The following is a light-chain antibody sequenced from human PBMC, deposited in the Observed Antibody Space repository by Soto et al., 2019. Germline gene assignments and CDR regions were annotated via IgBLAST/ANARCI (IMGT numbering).Light chain of an antibody. J-gene: IGKJ1*01. CDR1: QSVSSN. CDR2: GAS. Sequence: EIVMTQSPATLSVSPGERATLSCRASQSVSSNLAWYQQKPGQAPRLLIYGASTRATTIPARFSGSGSGTEFILTISSLQSEDFAVYYCQQYGSSPTTLGQGTKVDIK. CDR3: QQYGSSPTT. V-gene: IGKV3-15*01.